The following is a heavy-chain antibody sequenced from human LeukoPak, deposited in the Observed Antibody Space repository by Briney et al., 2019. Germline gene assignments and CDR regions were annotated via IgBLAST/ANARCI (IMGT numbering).Heavy chain of an antibody. CDR3: ARAPLGFCSGGTCKRYFDY. J-gene: IGHJ4*02. V-gene: IGHV4-30-4*01. CDR2: INYSGST. CDR1: GGSISSGDYY. Sequence: SQTLSLTCTVSGGSISSGDYYWSWIRQPPGKGLEWIGYINYSGSTSYYPSLKSRATISVDTSRNQFSLKLSSVTAADTAVYYCARAPLGFCSGGTCKRYFDYWGQGTLVTVSP. D-gene: IGHD2-15*01.